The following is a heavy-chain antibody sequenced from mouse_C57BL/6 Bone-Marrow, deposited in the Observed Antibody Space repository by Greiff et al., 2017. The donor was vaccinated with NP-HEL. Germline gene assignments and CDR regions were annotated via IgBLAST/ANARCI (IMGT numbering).Heavy chain of an antibody. CDR3: ARGGGYYFWYFDV. J-gene: IGHJ1*03. D-gene: IGHD2-3*01. V-gene: IGHV1-81*01. CDR2: IYPRSGNT. CDR1: GYTFTSYG. Sequence: VKLMESGAELARPGASVKLSCKASGYTFTSYGISWVKQRPGQGLEWIGEIYPRSGNTYYNEKFKGKATLTADKSSSTAYMELRSLTSEDAAVYFCARGGGYYFWYFDVWGTGTTVTVSS.